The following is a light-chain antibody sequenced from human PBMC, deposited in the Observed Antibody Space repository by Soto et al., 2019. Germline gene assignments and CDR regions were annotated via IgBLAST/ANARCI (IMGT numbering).Light chain of an antibody. Sequence: QSALTQPPSASGTPGQRVTISCSGSTANIGTNTVNWFQHLPGSAPKLLIYTNDQRPSGVPDRFSGSRSGTSAYLAISGLQSEDEADYYCATWDDSVYVFGTGTKLTVL. CDR2: TND. CDR3: ATWDDSVYV. CDR1: TANIGTNT. V-gene: IGLV1-44*01. J-gene: IGLJ1*01.